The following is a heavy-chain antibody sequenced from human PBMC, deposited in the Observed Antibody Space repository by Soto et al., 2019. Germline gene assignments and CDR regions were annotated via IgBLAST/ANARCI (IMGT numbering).Heavy chain of an antibody. Sequence: GGSLRLSCAACGFTFNTYGMHWVRQAPGKGLEWVAVIWYDGGNKYYADSAKGRFTVSRDNSRNTLYLQMNRLRVEDTAVYYCARIDCTGGSCRPYAYYGLDVWGQGTTVTVSS. CDR1: GFTFNTYG. J-gene: IGHJ6*02. CDR2: IWYDGGNK. D-gene: IGHD2-15*01. V-gene: IGHV3-33*01. CDR3: ARIDCTGGSCRPYAYYGLDV.